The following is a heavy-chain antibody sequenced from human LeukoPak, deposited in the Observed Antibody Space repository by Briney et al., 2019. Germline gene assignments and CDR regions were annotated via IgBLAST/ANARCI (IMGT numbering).Heavy chain of an antibody. J-gene: IGHJ4*02. D-gene: IGHD3/OR15-3a*01. Sequence: GRSLRLSCAASGFTFSSYSMHWVRQAPGKGLEWLTLISYHGSNKDYTDSVRGRFTISRDNSKNTVLLQMNSLRTEDTAVYFCARSPERLGQGYLDSWGQGTLVTVSS. CDR2: ISYHGSNK. V-gene: IGHV3-30*04. CDR3: ARSPERLGQGYLDS. CDR1: GFTFSSYS.